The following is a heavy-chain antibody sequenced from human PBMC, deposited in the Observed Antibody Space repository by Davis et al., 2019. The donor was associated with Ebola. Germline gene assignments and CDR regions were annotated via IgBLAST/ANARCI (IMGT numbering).Heavy chain of an antibody. CDR2: ISSDSDYI. J-gene: IGHJ6*02. V-gene: IGHV3-21*01. Sequence: GGSLRLSCAASGFTFSTYSMSWVRQAPGKGLEWVSSISSDSDYIYYADSAKGRLTISRDNAKNSLYLQMNSLRAEDTAVYYCARDRPLDFFFGDYYGMDVWGQGTTVTVSS. D-gene: IGHD3-16*01. CDR1: GFTFSTYS. CDR3: ARDRPLDFFFGDYYGMDV.